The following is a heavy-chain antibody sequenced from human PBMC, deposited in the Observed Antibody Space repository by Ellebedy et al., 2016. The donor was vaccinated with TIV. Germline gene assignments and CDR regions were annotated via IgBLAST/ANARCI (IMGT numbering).Heavy chain of an antibody. J-gene: IGHJ3*01. V-gene: IGHV3-23*01. D-gene: IGHD4-23*01. CDR1: GLTFISHA. CDR3: ARDPVGVGPAFDV. CDR2: ITERGGNT. Sequence: PGGSLRLSCAASGLTFISHAMSWDSQAPGKGLEWDSSITERGGNTYYADSVKGSFTISRHNSKDTLFLQMNSLIAEDTAIYFCARDPVGVGPAFDVWGQGTMVTVSS.